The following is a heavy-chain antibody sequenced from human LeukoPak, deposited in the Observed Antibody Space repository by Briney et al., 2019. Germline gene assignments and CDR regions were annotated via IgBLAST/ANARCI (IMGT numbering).Heavy chain of an antibody. CDR1: GFTFSDYA. CDR3: AKGPAATRAYHFHY. D-gene: IGHD1-26*01. J-gene: IGHJ4*02. CDR2: ITGSGTNT. V-gene: IGHV3-23*01. Sequence: GGSLRLSCAPSGFTFSDYAMTWVRQAPGKGLEWVSTITGSGTNTYYADSVKGRFSISRDNSKSTLYLQMNSLRAEDTAVYYCAKGPAATRAYHFHYWGQGTLVTVSS.